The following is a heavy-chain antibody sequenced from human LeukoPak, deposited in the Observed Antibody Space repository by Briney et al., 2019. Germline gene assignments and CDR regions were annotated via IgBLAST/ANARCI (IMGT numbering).Heavy chain of an antibody. J-gene: IGHJ6*02. CDR3: ARVPRGSPAAYDFSNYGMDV. CDR1: GGSISSGGYY. Sequence: PSETLSLTCTVSGGSISSGGYYWSWIRQPPGKGLEWIGYIYYSGSTNYNPSLKSRVTISVDTSKNQFSLKLSSVTAADTAVYYCARVPRGSPAAYDFSNYGMDVWGQGTTVTVSS. CDR2: IYYSGST. D-gene: IGHD3-3*01. V-gene: IGHV4-61*08.